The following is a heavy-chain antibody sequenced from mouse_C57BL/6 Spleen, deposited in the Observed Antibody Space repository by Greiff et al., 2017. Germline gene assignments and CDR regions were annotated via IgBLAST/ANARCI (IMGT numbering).Heavy chain of an antibody. CDR2: IYPSDSET. CDR3: AREGDDYRYFDV. V-gene: IGHV1-61*01. Sequence: VKLQQPGAELVRPGSSVKLSCKASGYTFTSYWMDWVKQRPGQGLEWIGNIYPSDSETHYNQKFKDKATLTVDKSSSTAYMQLSSLTSEDSAVYYCAREGDDYRYFDVWGTGTTVTVSS. CDR1: GYTFTSYW. D-gene: IGHD2-3*01. J-gene: IGHJ1*03.